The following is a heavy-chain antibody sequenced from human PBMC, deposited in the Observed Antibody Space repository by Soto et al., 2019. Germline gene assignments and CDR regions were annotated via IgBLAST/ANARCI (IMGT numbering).Heavy chain of an antibody. Sequence: GGSLRLSCAASGFTFSSYAMSWVRQAPGKGLEWVSAISGSGGSTYYADSVKGRFTISRDNSKNTLYLQMNSLRAEDTAVYYCAKDYGHDFWSGYYDGGFDYWGQGTLVTVSS. CDR2: ISGSGGST. CDR3: AKDYGHDFWSGYYDGGFDY. V-gene: IGHV3-23*01. D-gene: IGHD3-3*01. J-gene: IGHJ4*02. CDR1: GFTFSSYA.